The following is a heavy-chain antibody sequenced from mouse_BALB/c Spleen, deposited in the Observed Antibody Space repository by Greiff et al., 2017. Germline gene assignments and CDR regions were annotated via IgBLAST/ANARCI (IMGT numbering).Heavy chain of an antibody. CDR1: GFTFSSFG. J-gene: IGHJ4*01. Sequence: EVKLVESGGGLVQPGGSRKLSCAASGFTFSSFGMHWVRQAPEKGLEWVAYISSGSSTIYYADTVKGRFTISRDNPKNTLFLQLTSLRSEDTAMYYCASPAYYGTYGYYSMDYWGQGTSVTVSS. CDR2: ISSGSSTI. CDR3: ASPAYYGTYGYYSMDY. V-gene: IGHV5-17*02. D-gene: IGHD2-10*01.